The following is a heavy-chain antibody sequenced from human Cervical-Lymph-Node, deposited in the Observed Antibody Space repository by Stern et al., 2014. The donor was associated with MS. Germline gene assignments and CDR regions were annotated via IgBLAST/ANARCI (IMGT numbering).Heavy chain of an antibody. Sequence: QVQLVQSGADVKKPGASVKVSCKASGYIFTGYYIHWVRQAPGQRLDWMGRLNPSNGDTTYAQSFEGRVTMTRDTSISTAYMELGSLKSDDTAVYYCAIDSRSTLYYALDIRGQGTLVTVSS. D-gene: IGHD6-6*01. CDR2: LNPSNGDT. V-gene: IGHV1-2*06. CDR1: GYIFTGYY. CDR3: AIDSRSTLYYALDI. J-gene: IGHJ3*02.